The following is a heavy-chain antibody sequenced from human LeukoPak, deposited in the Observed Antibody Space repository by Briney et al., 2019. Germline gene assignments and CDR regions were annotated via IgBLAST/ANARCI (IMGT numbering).Heavy chain of an antibody. Sequence: SETLSLTCPVSGGSISSSSYYWGWIRQPPGKGLEWIGSIYYSGSTYYNLSLKSRVTISVDTSKNQFSLKLSSVTAADTAVYYCARGSADGTALGRARLLWFGEPGHLGCWFDPWGQGTLVTVSS. J-gene: IGHJ5*02. V-gene: IGHV4-39*07. CDR3: ARGSADGTALGRARLLWFGEPGHLGCWFDP. CDR2: IYYSGST. D-gene: IGHD3-10*01. CDR1: GGSISSSSYY.